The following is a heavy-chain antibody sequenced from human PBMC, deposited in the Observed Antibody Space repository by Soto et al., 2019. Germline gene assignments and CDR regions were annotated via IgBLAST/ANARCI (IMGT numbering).Heavy chain of an antibody. J-gene: IGHJ5*02. CDR2: INPSGGST. V-gene: IGHV1-46*01. CDR3: AREDGRIPGTSEGNWFDP. D-gene: IGHD1-7*01. CDR1: GYTFTSYY. Sequence: ASVKVSCKASGYTFTSYYMHWVRQAPGQGLEWMGIINPSGGSTSYAQKFQGRVTMTRDTSTSTVYMELSSLRSEDTAVYYCAREDGRIPGTSEGNWFDPWGQGTLVTVYS.